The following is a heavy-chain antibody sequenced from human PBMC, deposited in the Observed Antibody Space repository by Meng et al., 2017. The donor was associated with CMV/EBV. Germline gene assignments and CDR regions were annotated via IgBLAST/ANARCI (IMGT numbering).Heavy chain of an antibody. D-gene: IGHD3-3*01. CDR3: ASNYDLNYYYYYGMDV. Sequence: LSLTCAASGFTFSSYWMHWVRQAPGKGLVWVPRINSDGSSTSYADSVKGRFTISRDNAKNTLYLQMNSLRAEDTAVYHCASNYDLNYYYYYGMDVWGQGTTVTVSS. J-gene: IGHJ6*02. CDR1: GFTFSSYW. CDR2: INSDGSST. V-gene: IGHV3-74*01.